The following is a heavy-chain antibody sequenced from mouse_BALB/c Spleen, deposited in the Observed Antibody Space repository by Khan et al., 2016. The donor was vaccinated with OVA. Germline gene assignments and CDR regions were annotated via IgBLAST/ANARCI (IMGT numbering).Heavy chain of an antibody. Sequence: QVQLQQSGAELVRPGTSVKVSCKASGYAFTDYLIEWLKQRPGQGLKWIGVINPGSGGTHYNQEFMDRATLTADKSSSTAYVQLSSLKSEDSAVYFCAREGGRGHAMDYWGQGTSVTVSS. V-gene: IGHV1-54*01. CDR3: AREGGRGHAMDY. CDR2: INPGSGGT. D-gene: IGHD3-3*01. CDR1: GYAFTDYL. J-gene: IGHJ4*01.